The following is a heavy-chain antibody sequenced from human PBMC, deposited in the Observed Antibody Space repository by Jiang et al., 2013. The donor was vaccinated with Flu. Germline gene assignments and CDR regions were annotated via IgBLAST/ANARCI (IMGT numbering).Heavy chain of an antibody. V-gene: IGHV4-59*01. CDR2: IYYKGST. Sequence: GSGLVKPSETLSLTCTVSGGSMSRYYWSWIRQPPGKGLEWIGYIYYKGSTNYNPSLTSRVTISVDTSNNQFFLKLSSVTAADTAVYYCARDFKFDCSGSTCYLFDYWGQGPWSPSPQ. CDR3: ARDFKFDCSGSTCYLFDY. CDR1: GGSMSRYY. D-gene: IGHD2-15*01. J-gene: IGHJ4*02.